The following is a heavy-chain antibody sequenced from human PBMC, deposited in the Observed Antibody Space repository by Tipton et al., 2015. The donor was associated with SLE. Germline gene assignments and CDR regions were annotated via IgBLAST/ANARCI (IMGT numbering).Heavy chain of an antibody. CDR3: ARGEDDYHSKGGWLDP. CDR2: INHSGGT. CDR1: GGFVSGYY. V-gene: IGHV4-34*01. D-gene: IGHD4-11*01. Sequence: TLSLTCAVYGGFVSGYYWSWIRQPPGKGLEWIAEINHSGGTNYNPSLKSRVTISMDTSRNQFSLKLSSVTAADTAVYYCARGEDDYHSKGGWLDPWGQGSLVTVSS. J-gene: IGHJ5*02.